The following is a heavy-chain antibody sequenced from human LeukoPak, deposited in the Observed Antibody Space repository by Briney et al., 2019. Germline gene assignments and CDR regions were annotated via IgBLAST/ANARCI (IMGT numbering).Heavy chain of an antibody. Sequence: GGSLRLSCTASGFTFTTYWMSWVRHPPGRGLEWVANIKQDGTEKYYVDSVKGRFTISRDNAKNSLYLQMNSMRVEDTATYYCAKVAHYYYGSESYYFFEHWGQGTPVTASS. CDR2: IKQDGTEK. CDR1: GFTFTTYW. CDR3: AKVAHYYYGSESYYFFEH. D-gene: IGHD3-10*01. V-gene: IGHV3-7*01. J-gene: IGHJ4*02.